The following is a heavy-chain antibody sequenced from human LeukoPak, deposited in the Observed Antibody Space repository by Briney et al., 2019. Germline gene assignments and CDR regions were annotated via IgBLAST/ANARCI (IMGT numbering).Heavy chain of an antibody. CDR1: GGSISSYY. J-gene: IGHJ4*02. D-gene: IGHD2-21*01. CDR3: ARGGSVVAFRYYFDY. Sequence: SETLSLTCTVSGGSISSYYWSWIRQPPGKGLEWIGYIYYSGSTNYNPSLKSRITISLDTSKNQFSLQLNSVTAADAAVYYCARGGSVVAFRYYFDYWGQGTLVTVSS. V-gene: IGHV4-59*01. CDR2: IYYSGST.